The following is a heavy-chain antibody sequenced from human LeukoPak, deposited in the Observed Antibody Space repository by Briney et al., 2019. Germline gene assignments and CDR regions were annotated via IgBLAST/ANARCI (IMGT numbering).Heavy chain of an antibody. CDR3: ASSGYGSGIDY. CDR2: IYYSGST. Sequence: SETLSLTCTVSGGSISSGGYYWSWTRQHPGKGLEWIGYIYYSGSTYYNPSLKSRVTISVDTSKNQFSLKLSSVTAADTAVYYCASSGYGSGIDYWGQGTLVTVSS. CDR1: GGSISSGGYY. V-gene: IGHV4-31*03. J-gene: IGHJ4*02. D-gene: IGHD3-10*01.